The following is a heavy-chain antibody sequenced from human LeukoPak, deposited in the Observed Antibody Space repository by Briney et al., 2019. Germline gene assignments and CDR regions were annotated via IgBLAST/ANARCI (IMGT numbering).Heavy chain of an antibody. CDR2: ISHSGIIA. D-gene: IGHD2-15*01. V-gene: IGHV3-23*01. CDR3: AKAVPTATHY. Sequence: GGSLRRSCAASGFTFSTYDMSWVRQAPGKGLEWVSFISHSGIIANYADSVKGRFTISRDNSKNTLYLQTNSLRLEDTAVYYCAKAVPTATHYWGQGTLVTVSS. CDR1: GFTFSTYD. J-gene: IGHJ4*02.